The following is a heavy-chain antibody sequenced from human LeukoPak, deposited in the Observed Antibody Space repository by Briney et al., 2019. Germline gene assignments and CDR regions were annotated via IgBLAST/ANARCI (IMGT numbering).Heavy chain of an antibody. V-gene: IGHV4-39*07. Sequence: SETLSLTCTVSGGSISSGGYYWSWIRQPPGKGLEWIGEINHSGSTNYNPSLKSRVTISVDTSKNQFSLKLSSVTAADTAVYYCARTGRYCSGGSCSFRGITYWGQGTLVTVSS. J-gene: IGHJ4*02. D-gene: IGHD2-15*01. CDR1: GGSISSGGYY. CDR2: INHSGST. CDR3: ARTGRYCSGGSCSFRGITY.